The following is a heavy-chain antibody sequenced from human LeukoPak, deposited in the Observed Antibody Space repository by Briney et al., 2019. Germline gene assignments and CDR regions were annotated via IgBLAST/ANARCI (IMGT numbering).Heavy chain of an antibody. V-gene: IGHV3-11*01. CDR2: IGSGGNNI. D-gene: IGHD2-15*01. CDR1: GFTISGHA. Sequence: PGGSLRLSCVASGFTISGHAMSWVRQAPGKGLEWVSYIGSGGNNIDYADSVKGRFTISRDNAKNSLYLQMNSLRAEDTAVYYCARRNAYCSGSSCSRASYYYYGMDVWGQGTTVTVSS. J-gene: IGHJ6*02. CDR3: ARRNAYCSGSSCSRASYYYYGMDV.